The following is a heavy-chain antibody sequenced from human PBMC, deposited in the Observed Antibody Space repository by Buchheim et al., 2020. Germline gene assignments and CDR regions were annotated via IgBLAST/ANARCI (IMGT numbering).Heavy chain of an antibody. V-gene: IGHV4-34*01. CDR1: GGSFSGYY. J-gene: IGHJ6*03. CDR2: INHSGST. CDR3: ARARADCSSTSCYFWYYYYYMDV. Sequence: QVQLQQWGAGLLKPSETLSLTCAVYGGSFSGYYWSWIRQPPGKGLEWIGEINHSGSTNCNPSLKSRVTISVDTSKNQFSLKLSSVTAADTAVYYCARARADCSSTSCYFWYYYYYMDVWGKGTT. D-gene: IGHD2-2*01.